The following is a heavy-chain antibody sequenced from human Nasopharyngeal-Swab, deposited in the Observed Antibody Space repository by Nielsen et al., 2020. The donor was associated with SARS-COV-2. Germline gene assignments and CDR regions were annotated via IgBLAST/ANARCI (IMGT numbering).Heavy chain of an antibody. D-gene: IGHD5-12*01. Sequence: GGSLRLSCAASGFTFSSYSMNWVRQAPGKGLEWVSYISSSSSTIYYADSVKGRFTISRDNAKNSLYLQMNSLRDEDTAVYYCARDRSGYDFRYYYYYYGLDVWGQGTTVTVSS. CDR3: ARDRSGYDFRYYYYYYGLDV. CDR2: ISSSSSTI. V-gene: IGHV3-48*02. J-gene: IGHJ6*02. CDR1: GFTFSSYS.